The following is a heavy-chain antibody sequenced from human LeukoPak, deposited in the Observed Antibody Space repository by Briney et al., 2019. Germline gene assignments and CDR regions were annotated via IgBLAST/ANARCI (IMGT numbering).Heavy chain of an antibody. CDR2: IRGSGTTT. V-gene: IGHV3-23*01. CDR3: AKEMTSVVTVEH. D-gene: IGHD4-23*01. Sequence: PGGSLRLSCAASGFTFSSYAMSWVRQAPGKGLEWVSAIRGSGTTTWYADSVKGRFTISRDNTQNTLYLQMNSLRAEDTAVYYCAKEMTSVVTVEHWGQGTLVTVSS. CDR1: GFTFSSYA. J-gene: IGHJ4*02.